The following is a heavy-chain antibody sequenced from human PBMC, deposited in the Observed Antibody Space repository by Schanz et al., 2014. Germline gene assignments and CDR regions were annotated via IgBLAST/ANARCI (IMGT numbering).Heavy chain of an antibody. J-gene: IGHJ4*02. CDR3: AKSLESCPGGRCSRGYFDY. CDR2: ISDSGDTA. D-gene: IGHD2-8*02. Sequence: DVQLLESGGGLVQPGGPLRLSCAASGFTFTNYAMSWARQAPGKGLEWVSLISDSGDTAYYADSVKGRFTISRDNSKGALYLQMSSLRAEDTAVYYCAKSLESCPGGRCSRGYFDYWGQGTLVTVSS. CDR1: GFTFTNYA. V-gene: IGHV3-23*01.